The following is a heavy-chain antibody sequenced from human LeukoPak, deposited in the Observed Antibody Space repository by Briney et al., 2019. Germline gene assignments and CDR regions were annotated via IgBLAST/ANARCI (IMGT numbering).Heavy chain of an antibody. Sequence: GASVKVSCKASGYTFTGYYMHWVRQAPGQGLEWMGWINTDTGYPTYAQGFTGRFVFSLDTSVSTAYLQFTSLKADDTAVYYCARGLRDSSGWHTVFYLDYWGQGTLVTVSS. CDR3: ARGLRDSSGWHTVFYLDY. CDR2: INTDTGYP. V-gene: IGHV7-4-1*02. D-gene: IGHD6-19*01. CDR1: GYTFTGYY. J-gene: IGHJ4*02.